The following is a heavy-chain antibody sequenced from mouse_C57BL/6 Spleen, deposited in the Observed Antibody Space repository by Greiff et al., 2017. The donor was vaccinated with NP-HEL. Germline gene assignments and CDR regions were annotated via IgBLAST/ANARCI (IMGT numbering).Heavy chain of an antibody. CDR3: ARCLITTVPYAMDY. V-gene: IGHV1-72*01. D-gene: IGHD1-2*01. CDR1: GYTFTSYW. J-gene: IGHJ4*01. Sequence: QVHVKQPGAELVKPGASVKLSCKASGYTFTSYWMHWVKQRPGRGLEWIGRIDPNSGGTKYNEKFKSKATLTVDKPSSTAYMQLSSLTSEDSAVYYCARCLITTVPYAMDYWGQGTSVTVSS. CDR2: IDPNSGGT.